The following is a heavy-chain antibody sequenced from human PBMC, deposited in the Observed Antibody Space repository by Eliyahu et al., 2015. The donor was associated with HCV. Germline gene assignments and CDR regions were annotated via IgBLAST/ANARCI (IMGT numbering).Heavy chain of an antibody. CDR3: TRDHTTAVRGQNVYYGMDV. Sequence: EVQLVESGGGLIQPGGSLRLXCXASGXNXSSNYMSWVXQXPGRRLXXVSLINFAGDTYIADXVKGRFIISRDKSKNTLYLQMNSLRDEDTAVYYCTRDHTTAVRGQNVYYGMDVWGQGTTVTISS. J-gene: IGHJ6*02. CDR1: GXNXSSNY. CDR2: INFAGDT. D-gene: IGHD3-10*01. V-gene: IGHV3-53*01.